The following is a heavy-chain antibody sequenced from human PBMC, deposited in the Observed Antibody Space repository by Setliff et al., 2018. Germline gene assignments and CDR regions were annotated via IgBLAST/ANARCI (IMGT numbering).Heavy chain of an antibody. CDR2: IIPMFGTP. CDR3: ERSPAVLGIVYLDP. J-gene: IGHJ5*02. V-gene: IGHV1-69*05. D-gene: IGHD2-15*01. Sequence: GASVKVSCKASGDSFNNYAISWVRQAPGQGLEWMGGIIPMFGTPAYAQKFQDRVTITTDESTSTADMELDSLRSEDTAVYYCERSPAVLGIVYLDPWGQGTLVTVSS. CDR1: GDSFNNYA.